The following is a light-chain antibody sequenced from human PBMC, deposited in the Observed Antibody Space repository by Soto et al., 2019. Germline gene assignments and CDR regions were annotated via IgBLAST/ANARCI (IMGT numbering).Light chain of an antibody. CDR1: QSIRSF. Sequence: DIQMTQSPSSLSASLGDRITITCRASQSIRSFLNWYQQRPGKAPKLLIHDASSLQSRVPSRFSGSGSGTHFTLTISSLQPEDFATYYCQQSYSDPPITFGQGTRLDIK. CDR3: QQSYSDPPIT. CDR2: DAS. V-gene: IGKV1-39*01. J-gene: IGKJ5*01.